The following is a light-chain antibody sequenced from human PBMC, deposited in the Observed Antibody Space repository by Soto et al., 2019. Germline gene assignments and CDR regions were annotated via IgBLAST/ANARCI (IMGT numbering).Light chain of an antibody. J-gene: IGLJ1*01. CDR2: EDN. CDR1: SSDVGSYNL. V-gene: IGLV2-23*01. Sequence: QSALTQPASVSGSPGQSITISCTGTSSDVGSYNLVSWYQQHPGKAPKLMIYEDNKRPSGVSNRFSGSKSGNTDSLTISGLQAEDEADYYCCAYVSSIYVFGTGTKLTV. CDR3: CAYVSSIYV.